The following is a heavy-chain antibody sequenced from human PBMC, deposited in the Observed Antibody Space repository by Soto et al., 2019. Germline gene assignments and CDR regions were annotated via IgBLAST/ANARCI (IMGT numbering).Heavy chain of an antibody. Sequence: QVQLQQCGAGLLKPSETLSLTCAVYCGSFSGYYLSWIRQPPGKGLAWIGEINHSGSNNYNPSLKIRVTISVDASKNQFSLNLSSVTAADTAVYYCARSARFPARYFDYLGQGTLVTVSS. CDR2: INHSGSN. CDR3: ARSARFPARYFDY. V-gene: IGHV4-34*01. CDR1: CGSFSGYY. D-gene: IGHD2-21*01. J-gene: IGHJ4*02.